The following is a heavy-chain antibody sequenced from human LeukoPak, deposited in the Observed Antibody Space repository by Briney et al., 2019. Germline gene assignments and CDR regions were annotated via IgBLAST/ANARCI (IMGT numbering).Heavy chain of an antibody. V-gene: IGHV1-24*01. CDR3: ATVSIIAVAGTPFDY. J-gene: IGHJ4*02. Sequence: AASVKVSCKVTGYALTELSMHWVRQAPGKGLEWMGGFDPEDGETIYAQKFQGRVTMTEDTSTDTAYMELSSLRSEDTAVYYCATVSIIAVAGTPFDYWGQGTLVTVSS. D-gene: IGHD6-19*01. CDR2: FDPEDGET. CDR1: GYALTELS.